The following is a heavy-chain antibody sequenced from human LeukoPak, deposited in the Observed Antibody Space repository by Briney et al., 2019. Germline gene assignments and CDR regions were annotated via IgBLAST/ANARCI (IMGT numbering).Heavy chain of an antibody. D-gene: IGHD4-23*01. J-gene: IGHJ3*02. CDR2: IGTDGSST. CDR3: ARDKYGGNSNAFDI. Sequence: PGGSLRLSCAASGFTFSSYWMHWVRQVPGKGLVWVSRIGTDGSSTTYADYVKGRFSISRDNAKNTLYLQMNSLRAEDTAVYSCARDKYGGNSNAFDIWGQGTLVTVSS. CDR1: GFTFSSYW. V-gene: IGHV3-74*01.